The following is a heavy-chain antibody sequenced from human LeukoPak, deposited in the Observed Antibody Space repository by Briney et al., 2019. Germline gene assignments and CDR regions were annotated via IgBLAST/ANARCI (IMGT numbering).Heavy chain of an antibody. CDR3: ARDDSYYYDSSGAY. Sequence: PGGSLRLSCAAFGFTFSSYSMNWVRQAPGKGLEWVSYISSSSSTIYYADSVKGRFTISRDNAKNSLYLQMNSLRDEDTAVYYCARDDSYYYDSSGAYWGQGTLVTVSS. V-gene: IGHV3-48*02. D-gene: IGHD3-22*01. CDR1: GFTFSSYS. J-gene: IGHJ4*02. CDR2: ISSSSSTI.